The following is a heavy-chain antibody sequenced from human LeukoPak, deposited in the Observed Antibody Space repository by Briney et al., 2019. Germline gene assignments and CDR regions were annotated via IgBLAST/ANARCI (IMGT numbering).Heavy chain of an antibody. CDR2: ISTYNGNT. CDR3: ARTYGDYDGSYWYFDL. J-gene: IGHJ2*01. Sequence: ASVKVSCKASGYTFTTYGIPWVRQAPGQGVEWMGWISTYNGNTDYTQKLQGRVTMTTDTSTSTAYMELRSLRSDDTALYYCARTYGDYDGSYWYFDLWGRGTLVTVSS. CDR1: GYTFTTYG. V-gene: IGHV1-18*01. D-gene: IGHD4-17*01.